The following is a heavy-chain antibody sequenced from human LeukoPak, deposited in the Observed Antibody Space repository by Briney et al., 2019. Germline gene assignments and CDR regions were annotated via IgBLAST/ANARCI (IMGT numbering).Heavy chain of an antibody. CDR2: IYSTGST. D-gene: IGHD6-13*01. Sequence: SSETLSLTCTVSGGSISSYYWSWIRQPAGKGLEWIGRIYSTGSTNYNPSLKSRVTMSVDTSKNPFSLGLRSVTAADTAVYYCARQIASAGTAGFAFWGQGALVTVSS. J-gene: IGHJ4*02. V-gene: IGHV4-4*07. CDR1: GGSISSYY. CDR3: ARQIASAGTAGFAF.